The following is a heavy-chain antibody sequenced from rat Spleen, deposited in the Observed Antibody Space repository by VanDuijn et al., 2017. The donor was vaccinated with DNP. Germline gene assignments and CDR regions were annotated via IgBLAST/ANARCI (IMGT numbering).Heavy chain of an antibody. CDR3: ARGGDGYDY. J-gene: IGHJ2*01. D-gene: IGHD1-12*03. CDR1: GFTFSNYY. V-gene: IGHV5-25*01. Sequence: EVQLVESGGGLVQPGRSMKLSCADLGFTFSNYYMAWVRQAPTKGLEWVAAISPGGGNIYYRDSVKGRFTISRDNAKNTQYLQMDSLRSEDTATYYCARGGDGYDYWGQGVMVTVSS. CDR2: ISPGGGNI.